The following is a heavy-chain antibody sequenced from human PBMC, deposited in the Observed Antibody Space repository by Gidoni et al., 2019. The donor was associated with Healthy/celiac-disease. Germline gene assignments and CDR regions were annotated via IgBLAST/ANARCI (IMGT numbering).Heavy chain of an antibody. D-gene: IGHD2-2*01. Sequence: EVQLVESGGGLVQPGGSLRLSCAASGFTFSSCWMRWVRQAPGKGLEWVANIKQDGSEKYYVDSVKGRFTISRDNAKNSLYLQMNSLRAEDTAVYYCARESTHDIVVVPAAQTYYFDYWGQGTLVTVSS. CDR1: GFTFSSCW. V-gene: IGHV3-7*01. J-gene: IGHJ4*02. CDR3: ARESTHDIVVVPAAQTYYFDY. CDR2: IKQDGSEK.